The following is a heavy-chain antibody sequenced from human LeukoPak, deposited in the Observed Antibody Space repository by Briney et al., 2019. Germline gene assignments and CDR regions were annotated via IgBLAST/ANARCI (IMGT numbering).Heavy chain of an antibody. CDR2: ISSSSSYI. V-gene: IGHV3-21*01. J-gene: IGHJ5*02. CDR3: ARDDSSSWYDFWFDP. CDR1: GFTFSSYS. D-gene: IGHD6-13*01. Sequence: GGSLRLSCAASGFTFSSYSMNWVRQAPGKGLEWVSSISSSSSYIYCADSVKGRFTISRDNAKNSLYLQMNSLRAEDTAVYYCARDDSSSWYDFWFDPWGQGTLVTVSS.